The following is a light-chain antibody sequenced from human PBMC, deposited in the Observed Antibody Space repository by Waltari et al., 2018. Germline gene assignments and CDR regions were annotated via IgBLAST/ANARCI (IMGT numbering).Light chain of an antibody. CDR2: EVT. V-gene: IGLV2-23*02. Sequence: QSGLTQPASVSGSPGQSIPISCPGTSSDVGNYNLVSWYQQYPGKAPKLMVYEVTKRTSGVSDRFSGSKSGNTASLTISGLQSQDEADYYCCSYAGLGIYVFGTGTKVTVL. CDR3: CSYAGLGIYV. CDR1: SSDVGNYNL. J-gene: IGLJ1*01.